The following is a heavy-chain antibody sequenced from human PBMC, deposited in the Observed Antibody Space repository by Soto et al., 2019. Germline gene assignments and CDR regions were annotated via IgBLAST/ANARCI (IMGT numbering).Heavy chain of an antibody. J-gene: IGHJ4*02. CDR2: INHSGST. CDR3: ARDKITGLFDY. D-gene: IGHD2-8*02. V-gene: IGHV4-34*01. Sequence: QVQLRQWGAGLLKPSETLSLTCAVYGGSFSGYYWTWIRQPPGTGLEWIGEINHSGSTNYNPSLKXXVTISVDTSKNQFSLKLTSVTAADTAVYYCARDKITGLFDYWGQGTLVTVSS. CDR1: GGSFSGYY.